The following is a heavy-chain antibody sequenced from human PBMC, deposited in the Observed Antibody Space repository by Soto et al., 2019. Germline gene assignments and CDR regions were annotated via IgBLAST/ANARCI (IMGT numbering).Heavy chain of an antibody. D-gene: IGHD3-9*01. Sequence: SETLSLTCTVSGGSISSSSYYWGWIRQPPGKGLEWIGSIYYSGSTYYNPSLKSRVTISVDTSKNQFSLKLSSVTAADTAVYYCARIPYDILTGYGYYGMDVWGQGTTVT. J-gene: IGHJ6*02. CDR2: IYYSGST. CDR3: ARIPYDILTGYGYYGMDV. CDR1: GGSISSSSYY. V-gene: IGHV4-39*07.